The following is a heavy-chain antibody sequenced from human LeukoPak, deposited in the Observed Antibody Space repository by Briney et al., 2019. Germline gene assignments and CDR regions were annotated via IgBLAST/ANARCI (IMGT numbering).Heavy chain of an antibody. J-gene: IGHJ4*02. Sequence: GGSLRLSCEGSGFIFSECAIHWVRQASGKGLEWVGRIDTRGKGSATAYAASVRGKFTLSRDDSKSTAYLQMSSLKTEDTAAYFCTRDGGSWSHLDYWGQGVLVTVSS. CDR3: TRDGGSWSHLDY. V-gene: IGHV3-73*01. CDR1: GFIFSECA. CDR2: IDTRGKGSAT. D-gene: IGHD1-26*01.